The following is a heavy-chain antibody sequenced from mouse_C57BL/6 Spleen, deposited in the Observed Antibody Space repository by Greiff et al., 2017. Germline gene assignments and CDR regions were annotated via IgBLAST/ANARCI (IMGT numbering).Heavy chain of an antibody. D-gene: IGHD2-4*01. J-gene: IGHJ4*01. CDR1: GYSFTGYY. Sequence: EVQLQQSGPELVKPGASVKISCKASGYSFTGYYMHWVKQSHGNILDWIGYIYPYNGVSSYNQKFKGKATLTVDKSSSTAYMELRSLTSEDSAVYYCARTPYDYDRVRGAMDYWGQGTSVTVSS. CDR3: ARTPYDYDRVRGAMDY. V-gene: IGHV1-31*01. CDR2: IYPYNGVS.